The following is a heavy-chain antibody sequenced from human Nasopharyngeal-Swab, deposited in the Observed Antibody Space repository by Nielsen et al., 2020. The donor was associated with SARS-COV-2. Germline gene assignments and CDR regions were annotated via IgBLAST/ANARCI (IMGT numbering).Heavy chain of an antibody. V-gene: IGHV3-7*01. CDR3: ARDEYYYDSSGLKYYYYYYMDV. CDR1: GFTFSSYW. CDR2: IKQDGREK. Sequence: GESLKISCAASGFTFSSYWMSWVRQAPGKGLEWVANIKQDGREKYYVDSVKGRFTISRDNAKNSLYLQMNSLRAEDTAVYYCARDEYYYDSSGLKYYYYYYMDVWGKGTTVTVSS. J-gene: IGHJ6*03. D-gene: IGHD3-22*01.